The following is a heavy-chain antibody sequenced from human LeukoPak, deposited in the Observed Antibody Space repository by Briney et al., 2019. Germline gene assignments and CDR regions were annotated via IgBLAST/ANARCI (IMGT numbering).Heavy chain of an antibody. CDR1: GGSISSGDYY. J-gene: IGHJ5*02. CDR3: ARDLMLSRRFDP. CDR2: IYYSGST. D-gene: IGHD2-8*01. V-gene: IGHV4-30-4*01. Sequence: SQTLSLTCTVSGGSISSGDYYWSWIRQPPGKGLEWIGYIYYSGSTYYNPSLKSRVTISVDTSKNQFSLKLSSVTAAGTAVYYCARDLMLSRRFDPWGQGTLVTVSS.